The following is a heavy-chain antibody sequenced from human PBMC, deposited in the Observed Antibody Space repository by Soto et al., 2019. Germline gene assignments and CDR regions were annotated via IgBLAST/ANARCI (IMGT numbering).Heavy chain of an antibody. J-gene: IGHJ5*01. CDR1: GGSISTGVWY. CDR2: IYYRGTT. V-gene: IGHV4-31*03. CDR3: ARVSAGGTRWFDS. Sequence: QVQLQESGPGLVKPSQTLSLTCSVSGGSISTGVWYWSWVREHPGKGLEWIGDIYYRGTTSYNPSLGSRVTNSSDTSKYQVSLKVNAVTAADTAVYYCARVSAGGTRWFDSWGQGIRVTVSS. D-gene: IGHD2-15*01.